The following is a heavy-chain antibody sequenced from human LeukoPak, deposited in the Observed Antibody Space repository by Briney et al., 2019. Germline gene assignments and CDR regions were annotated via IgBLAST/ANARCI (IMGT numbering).Heavy chain of an antibody. CDR1: GFTFSVYW. CDR3: ARGAPEYCRGDSCYDFDS. D-gene: IGHD2-15*01. Sequence: PGGSLRLSCAASGFTFSVYWMHWVRQAPGKGLDWVANMNHDGTKNFYVGSVKGRFTISRDNTKGSLYLQMNSLTAEDTAVYYCARGAPEYCRGDSCYDFDSWGQGTLVPVSP. CDR2: MNHDGTKN. V-gene: IGHV3-7*01. J-gene: IGHJ4*02.